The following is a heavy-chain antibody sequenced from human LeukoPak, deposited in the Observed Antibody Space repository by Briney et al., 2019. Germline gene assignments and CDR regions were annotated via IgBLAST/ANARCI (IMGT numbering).Heavy chain of an antibody. CDR1: GFTFSSYS. J-gene: IGHJ4*02. D-gene: IGHD6-13*01. CDR2: ISSGSGGST. V-gene: IGHV3-23*01. Sequence: PGGSLRLSCAASGFTFSSYSMNWVRQAPGKGLEWVSSISSGSGGSTYYADSVKGRFTISRDNSKNTLYLQMNSLRAEDTAVYYCAKDLRKLQLTIAAALNFDYWGQGTLVTVSS. CDR3: AKDLRKLQLTIAAALNFDY.